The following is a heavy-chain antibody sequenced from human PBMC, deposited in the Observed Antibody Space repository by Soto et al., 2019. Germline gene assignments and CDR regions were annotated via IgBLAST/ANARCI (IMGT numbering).Heavy chain of an antibody. Sequence: GGSLRLSCAASGFTFSSYEMNWVRQAPGKGLEWVSYISSSGTTLYYADSVKGRFTISRDSAKNSLYLQMISLRAEDTAIYYCARDYGSAWFFDYWGQGTLVTVSS. J-gene: IGHJ4*02. CDR3: ARDYGSAWFFDY. D-gene: IGHD6-19*01. CDR1: GFTFSSYE. V-gene: IGHV3-48*03. CDR2: ISSSGTTL.